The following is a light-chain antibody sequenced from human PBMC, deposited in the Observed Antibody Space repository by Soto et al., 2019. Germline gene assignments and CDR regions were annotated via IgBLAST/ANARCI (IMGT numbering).Light chain of an antibody. V-gene: IGKV1-5*01. CDR3: QQYGTSPIT. Sequence: DIQMTQSPSTLSASVGDRVTITCRASQSIGDSLAWYQQKPGKAPYLLISDASSGATGVPDRFSGSGSGTGFTLTISRLEPEDFAVYYCQQYGTSPITFGQGTRLEIK. J-gene: IGKJ5*01. CDR2: DAS. CDR1: QSIGDS.